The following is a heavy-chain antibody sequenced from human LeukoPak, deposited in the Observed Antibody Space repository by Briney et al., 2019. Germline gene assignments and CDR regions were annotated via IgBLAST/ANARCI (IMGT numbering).Heavy chain of an antibody. D-gene: IGHD3-22*01. CDR2: ISACNGNT. J-gene: IGHJ4*02. CDR3: AAHVLSYYYDSSGPSDY. CDR1: GYTFTSYG. Sequence: ASVKVSCKASGYTFTSYGISWVRQAPGQGLEWMGWISACNGNTNYAQKLQGRVTMTTDTSTSTAYMELRSLRSDDTAVYYCAAHVLSYYYDSSGPSDYWGQGTLVTVSS. V-gene: IGHV1-18*01.